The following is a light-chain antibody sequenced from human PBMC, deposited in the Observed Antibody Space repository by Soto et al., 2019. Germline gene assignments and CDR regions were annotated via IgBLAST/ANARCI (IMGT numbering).Light chain of an antibody. CDR2: YDV. CDR1: SSNIGNNA. J-gene: IGLJ1*01. CDR3: AAWDDSLNRYG. V-gene: IGLV1-36*01. Sequence: QSVLTQPPSVSEAPRQRVTISCSGSSSNIGNNAVNWYQQLPGKAPKLLIYYDVLLPSGVSDRFSGSKSATSASLAISGLQSEDEADYYCAAWDDSLNRYGFGTGTKVTVL.